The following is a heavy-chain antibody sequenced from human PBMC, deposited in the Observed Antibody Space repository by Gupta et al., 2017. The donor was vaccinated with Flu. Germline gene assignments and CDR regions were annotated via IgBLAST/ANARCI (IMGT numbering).Heavy chain of an antibody. CDR2: IYYRGST. Sequence: HVQLPESGPGLVQPSQTLSLTCTVSGGSLSSGDYYCSWTRQPPGKGLEWIGYIYYRGSTYYNPSLKSRVTISVDTSKNQFALKLSSVTADTAVYYCGRGRWSRRGNWFDPWGQGTRVTVSP. D-gene: IGHD2-15*01. V-gene: IGHV4-30-4*01. CDR1: GGSLSSGDYY. CDR3: GRGRWSRRGNWFDP. J-gene: IGHJ5*02.